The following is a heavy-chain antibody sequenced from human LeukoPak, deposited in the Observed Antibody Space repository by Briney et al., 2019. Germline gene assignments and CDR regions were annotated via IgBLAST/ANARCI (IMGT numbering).Heavy chain of an antibody. D-gene: IGHD3-22*01. J-gene: IGHJ4*02. Sequence: GGSLRLSCAASGFTFSSYAMSWVRQAPGKGLEWVSAISGSGGSTYYAGSVKGRFTISRDNSKNTLYLQMNSLRAEDTAVYYCAKAKYYYDSSGYNYWGQGTLVTVSS. V-gene: IGHV3-23*01. CDR1: GFTFSSYA. CDR3: AKAKYYYDSSGYNY. CDR2: ISGSGGST.